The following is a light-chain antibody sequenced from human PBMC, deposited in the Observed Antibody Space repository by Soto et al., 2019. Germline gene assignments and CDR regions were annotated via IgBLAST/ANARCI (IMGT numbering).Light chain of an antibody. CDR1: QGVRDD. J-gene: IGKJ1*01. CDR3: QQYNSYPWT. V-gene: IGKV1-17*01. Sequence: IQMTQSPSSLSASVGDRVTITCRASQGVRDDVGWYQQKPGKAPKLLIYSASTLQSGVPSRFSGSGSGTEFTLTISSLQPDDFATYYCQQYNSYPWTFGQGTKVEIK. CDR2: SAS.